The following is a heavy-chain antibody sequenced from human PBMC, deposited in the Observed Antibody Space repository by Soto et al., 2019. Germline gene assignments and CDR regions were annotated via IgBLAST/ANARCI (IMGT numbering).Heavy chain of an antibody. CDR3: ARDNSGFFGVDY. D-gene: IGHD3-3*01. J-gene: IGHJ4*02. CDR1: GFTFSSYS. CDR2: ISSSSSYI. Sequence: PGGSLRLSCAASGFTFSSYSMNWVRQAQGKGLEWVSSISSSSSYIYYADSVKGRFTISRDNAKNSLYLQMNSLRAEDTAVYYCARDNSGFFGVDYWGQGTMVTVSS. V-gene: IGHV3-21*04.